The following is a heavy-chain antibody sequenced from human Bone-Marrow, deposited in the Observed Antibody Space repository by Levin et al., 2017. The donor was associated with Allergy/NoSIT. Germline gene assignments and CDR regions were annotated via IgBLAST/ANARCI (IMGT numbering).Heavy chain of an antibody. CDR2: INPSGGST. J-gene: IGHJ4*02. CDR3: ARGDCSSTSCYPPDVGFDY. V-gene: IGHV1-46*01. D-gene: IGHD2-2*01. Sequence: ASVKVSCKASGYTFTSYYMHWVRQAPGQGLEWMGIINPSGGSTSYAQKFQGRVTMTRDTSTSTVYMELSSLRSEDTAVYYCARGDCSSTSCYPPDVGFDYWGQGTLVTVSS. CDR1: GYTFTSYY.